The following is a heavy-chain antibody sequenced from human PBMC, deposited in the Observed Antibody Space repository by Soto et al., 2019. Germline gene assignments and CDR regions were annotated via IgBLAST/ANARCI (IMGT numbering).Heavy chain of an antibody. CDR3: ARHLNGDYDFSAFDI. CDR1: GGSISSSSYY. CDR2: IYYSGST. V-gene: IGHV4-39*01. J-gene: IGHJ3*02. Sequence: SETLSLTCTVSGGSISSSSYYWGWIRQPPGKGLEWIGSIYYSGSTYYNPSLKSRVTISVDTSKNQFSLKLSSVTAADTAVYYCARHLNGDYDFSAFDIWGQGTMVTVSS. D-gene: IGHD4-17*01.